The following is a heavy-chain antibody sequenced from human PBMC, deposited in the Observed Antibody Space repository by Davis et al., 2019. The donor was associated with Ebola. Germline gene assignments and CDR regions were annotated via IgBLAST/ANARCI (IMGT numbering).Heavy chain of an antibody. J-gene: IGHJ3*02. CDR3: ARDLAGITMIVADAFDI. V-gene: IGHV3-30*04. D-gene: IGHD3-22*01. CDR2: ISYDGSNK. CDR1: GFTFSSYA. Sequence: GGSLRLSCAASGFTFSSYAMHWVRQAPGKGLEWVAVISYDGSNKYYADSVKGRFTISRDNSKNTLYLQMNSLRDEDTAVYYCARDLAGITMIVADAFDIWGQGTMVTVSS.